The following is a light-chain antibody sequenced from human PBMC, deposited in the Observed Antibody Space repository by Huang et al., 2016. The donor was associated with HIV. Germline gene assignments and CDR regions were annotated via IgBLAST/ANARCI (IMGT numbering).Light chain of an antibody. V-gene: IGKV3-15*01. J-gene: IGKJ1*01. CDR2: AAS. Sequence: EIVMTQSPGTLSVAPGERATLSWRASQNINTNLAWFQQKPGQAPRLLIHAASTRTADFPARFSGSGSRTEFTLTISSLQSEDIAVYYCQQYNDWPRSFGQGTKVEIK. CDR3: QQYNDWPRS. CDR1: QNINTN.